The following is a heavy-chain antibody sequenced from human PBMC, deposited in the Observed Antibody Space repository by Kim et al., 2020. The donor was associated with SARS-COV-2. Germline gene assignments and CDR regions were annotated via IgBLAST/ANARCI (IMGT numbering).Heavy chain of an antibody. CDR3: AGDRGIAVADLYYYYGMDV. CDR1: GGTFSSYA. J-gene: IGHJ6*02. V-gene: IGHV1-69*04. CDR2: IIPILGIA. Sequence: SVKVSCKASGGTFSSYAISWVRQAPGQGLEWMGRIIPILGIANYAQKFQGRVTITADTSTSTAYMELSSLRSEDTAAYYCAGDRGIAVADLYYYYGMDVWGQGTSVTVSS. D-gene: IGHD6-19*01.